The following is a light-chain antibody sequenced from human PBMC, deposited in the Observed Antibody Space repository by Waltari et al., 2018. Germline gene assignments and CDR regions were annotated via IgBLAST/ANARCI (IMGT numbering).Light chain of an antibody. J-gene: IGLJ3*02. Sequence: QSVLTQPPSVSGAPGQRVTISCTGSISNLGAGYDVPWYQHFPGAGPTLIIYSDTHRPSGVPDRFSGSKSGTSASLAVTGLQADDEAEYYCQSYDRSLSGSVFGGGTKLTVL. CDR3: QSYDRSLSGSV. V-gene: IGLV1-40*01. CDR2: SDT. CDR1: ISNLGAGYD.